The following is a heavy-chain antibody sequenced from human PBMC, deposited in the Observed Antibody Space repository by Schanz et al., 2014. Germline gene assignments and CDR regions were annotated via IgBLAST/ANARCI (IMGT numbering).Heavy chain of an antibody. V-gene: IGHV3-23*01. CDR1: GFAFSSYG. D-gene: IGHD6-13*01. CDR2: IGVDGTTT. CDR3: ARDYGSWAIDY. J-gene: IGHJ4*02. Sequence: EVQLLESGGGLVQPGGSLRLSCLASGFAFSSYGMNWLRQAPGKGLEWVSVIGVDGTTTYYADSVKGRFTLYRDNAKDSLFLQMDSLRADDTAVYYCARDYGSWAIDYWGRGTLVSVSS.